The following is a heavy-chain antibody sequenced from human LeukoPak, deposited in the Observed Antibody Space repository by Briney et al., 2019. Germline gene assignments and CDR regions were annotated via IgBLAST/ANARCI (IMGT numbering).Heavy chain of an antibody. CDR1: GFTFSNAW. CDR2: IKIKTDGDKT. CDR3: AKNRGDYYFFDY. J-gene: IGHJ4*02. V-gene: IGHV3-15*01. Sequence: PGGSLRLPCAASGFTFSNAWMSWAPQAPGKALEWVGRIKIKTDGDKTYYAAPVKDRFTISRDDSTNTLYLQMNSLETEDTAVYYCAKNRGDYYFFDYWGQGTLVTVSS. D-gene: IGHD4-17*01.